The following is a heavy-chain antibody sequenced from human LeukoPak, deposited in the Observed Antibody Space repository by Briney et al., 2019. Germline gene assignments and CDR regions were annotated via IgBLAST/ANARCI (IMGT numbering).Heavy chain of an antibody. V-gene: IGHV4-59*08. CDR3: ARSITVVVAAGALDI. CDR1: GDSISSYY. CDR2: IYHSGNT. D-gene: IGHD2-21*02. Sequence: SETLSLTCTVSGDSISSYYWSWIRQPPGKGLEWIGYIYHSGNTNSNPSLKCRVTISVDTTKNQFSLKLSSVTAADTAVYYCARSITVVVAAGALDIWGQGTMVTVSS. J-gene: IGHJ3*02.